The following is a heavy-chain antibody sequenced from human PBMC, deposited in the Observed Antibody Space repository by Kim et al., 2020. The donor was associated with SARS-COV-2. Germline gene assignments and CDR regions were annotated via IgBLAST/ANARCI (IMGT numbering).Heavy chain of an antibody. Sequence: GGSLRLSCEGSGFTFSNYGMHWVRQAPGKGLEWVAVISNDGSNRNYVDSVKGRFTISRNNFKNTQYLQMNSLRGEDTAVYYCAKAKSSSWNPPDYWGQGTLVTVSS. CDR3: AKAKSSSWNPPDY. CDR2: ISNDGSNR. D-gene: IGHD6-13*01. V-gene: IGHV3-30*18. CDR1: GFTFSNYG. J-gene: IGHJ4*02.